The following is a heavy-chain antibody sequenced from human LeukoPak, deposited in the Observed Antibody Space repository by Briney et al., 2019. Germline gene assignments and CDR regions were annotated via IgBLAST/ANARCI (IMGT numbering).Heavy chain of an antibody. CDR1: GGSVSSSSYY. CDR2: IYYSGTT. D-gene: IGHD2-15*01. Sequence: KPSETLSLTCTVSGGSVSSSSYYWSWIRQPPGKGLEWIGYIYYSGTTNYNPSLKSRVTISVDTSKNQFSLKLSSVTAADTAVYYCAREDYCSGGSCYSGYFQHWGQGTLVTVSS. V-gene: IGHV4-61*01. CDR3: AREDYCSGGSCYSGYFQH. J-gene: IGHJ1*01.